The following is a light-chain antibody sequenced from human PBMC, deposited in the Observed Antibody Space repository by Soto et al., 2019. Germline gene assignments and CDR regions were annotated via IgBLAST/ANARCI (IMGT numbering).Light chain of an antibody. J-gene: IGKJ1*01. CDR3: QVRDVWPS. V-gene: IGKV3-11*01. Sequence: IVLTQSPVTLALSPGESAALSCRASQTVSSSLAWYQHKPGQAPRLFIYDASKRAPGIPARFTGSGSGTHFTLTISSLEPEDIAVYYCQVRDVWPSFGQGTKVDIK. CDR2: DAS. CDR1: QTVSSS.